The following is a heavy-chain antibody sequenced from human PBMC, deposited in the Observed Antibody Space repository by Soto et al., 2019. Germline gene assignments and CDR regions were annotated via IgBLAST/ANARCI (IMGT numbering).Heavy chain of an antibody. D-gene: IGHD3-3*01. CDR3: AKDLGVLRFLEWLDNWFDP. Sequence: PGGSLRLSCAASAFTFSSYWMHWVRQAPGKGLVWVSRINGDGTRTTYADSVKGRFTISRDNAKNTLYLQMNSLRAEDTAVYYCAKDLGVLRFLEWLDNWFDPWGQGTLVTVSS. CDR2: INGDGTRT. J-gene: IGHJ5*02. CDR1: AFTFSSYW. V-gene: IGHV3-74*03.